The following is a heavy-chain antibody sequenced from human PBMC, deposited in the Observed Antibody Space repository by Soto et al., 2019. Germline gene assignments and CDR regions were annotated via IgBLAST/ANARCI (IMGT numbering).Heavy chain of an antibody. J-gene: IGHJ5*02. CDR3: LVGITIFGVVIRLDP. V-gene: IGHV4-39*01. CDR1: GGSISSSSYY. D-gene: IGHD3-3*01. CDR2: IYYSGST. Sequence: SETLSLTCTVSGGSISSSSYYWGWIRQPPGKGLEWIGSIYYSGSTYYNPSLKSRVTISVETSKNQFSLKLSSVTAADTAVYYCLVGITIFGVVIRLDPWGQGTLVTVSS.